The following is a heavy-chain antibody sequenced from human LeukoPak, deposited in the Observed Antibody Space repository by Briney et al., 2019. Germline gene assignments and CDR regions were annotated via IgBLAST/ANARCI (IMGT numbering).Heavy chain of an antibody. CDR2: MNPNSGNT. CDR3: ARDLSRYRAKEYFDY. Sequence: ASVKVSCKASGYTFTDYYMHWVRQAPGQGLEWVGWMNPNSGNTGYAQKFQGRVTITRNTSISTAYMELSSLRSEDTAVYYCARDLSRYRAKEYFDYWGQGTLVTVSS. D-gene: IGHD5-12*01. CDR1: GYTFTDYY. V-gene: IGHV1-8*03. J-gene: IGHJ4*02.